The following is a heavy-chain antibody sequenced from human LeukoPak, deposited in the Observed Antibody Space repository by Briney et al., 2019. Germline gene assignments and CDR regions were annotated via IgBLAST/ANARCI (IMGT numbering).Heavy chain of an antibody. Sequence: SETLSLTCTVSGGSISTDYWSWIRQPPGKGLEWIGYVYYIESTNYNPSLRGRVTISVDRSRNQFSLKLSSMSAADTAVYYCARSKGSSWSYYFDYWGQGSMVTVSS. J-gene: IGHJ4*02. CDR3: ARSKGSSWSYYFDY. V-gene: IGHV4-59*08. CDR2: VYYIEST. CDR1: GGSISTDY. D-gene: IGHD6-13*01.